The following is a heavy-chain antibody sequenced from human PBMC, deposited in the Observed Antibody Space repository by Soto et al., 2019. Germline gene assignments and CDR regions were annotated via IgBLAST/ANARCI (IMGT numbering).Heavy chain of an antibody. CDR2: IRNKANSYYT. J-gene: IGHJ3*02. CDR3: VIYSGSYTRAFDI. V-gene: IGHV3-72*01. Sequence: EVQLVESGGGLVQPGGSLGLSCAASGFTFSDHYMEWVRQAPGKGLEWVGRIRNKANSYYTEYAASVKGRFTISRDDSKDLLFLQTISLETDDTAVYYCVIYSGSYTRAFDIWGQGTMVTVSS. D-gene: IGHD1-26*01. CDR1: GFTFSDHY.